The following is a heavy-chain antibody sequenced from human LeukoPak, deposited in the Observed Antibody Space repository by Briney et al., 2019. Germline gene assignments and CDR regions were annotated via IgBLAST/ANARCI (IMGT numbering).Heavy chain of an antibody. D-gene: IGHD3-22*01. CDR2: IIPIFGTT. J-gene: IGHJ4*02. Sequence: SVKVSCKASGYIFRNLGINWVRQAPGQGLEWMGGIIPIFGTTNYAQKLQGRVTITADESTSTAYMELSSLRSEDTAVYYCASRTYTYDSSGYYRRNYYFDYWGQGTLVTVSS. V-gene: IGHV1-69*13. CDR1: GYIFRNLG. CDR3: ASRTYTYDSSGYYRRNYYFDY.